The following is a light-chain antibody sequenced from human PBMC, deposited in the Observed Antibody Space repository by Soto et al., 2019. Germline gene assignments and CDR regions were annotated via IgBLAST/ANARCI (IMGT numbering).Light chain of an antibody. V-gene: IGLV2-14*03. Sequence: QSALTQPASVSDSPGQSITISCTGTSSDVGGSDPVSWYQQYPGQAPKLMIYDVSNRPSGVSDRFSGSKSGNTASLTISGLQAEYEADYYCSSYSGSTVVFGGGTKLTVL. CDR3: SSYSGSTVV. J-gene: IGLJ3*02. CDR2: DVS. CDR1: SSDVGGSDP.